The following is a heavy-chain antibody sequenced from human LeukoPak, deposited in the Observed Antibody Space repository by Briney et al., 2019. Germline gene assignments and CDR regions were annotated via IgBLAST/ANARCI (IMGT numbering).Heavy chain of an antibody. CDR1: GFTFSSNA. V-gene: IGHV3-23*01. CDR3: ARDGGYVDYSNSLDY. D-gene: IGHD4-11*01. CDR2: ISGSGDST. Sequence: GGSLRLSCAASGFTFSSNAMSWVRQAPGKGLEWVSAISGSGDSTFYADSVKGRFTISRDNSKNTLYLQMNSLRAEDTAGYYCARDGGYVDYSNSLDYWGQGTLVTVSS. J-gene: IGHJ4*02.